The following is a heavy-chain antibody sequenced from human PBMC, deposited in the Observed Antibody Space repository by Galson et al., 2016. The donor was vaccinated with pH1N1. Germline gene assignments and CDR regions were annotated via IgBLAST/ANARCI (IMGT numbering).Heavy chain of an antibody. CDR2: IYWTDDK. CDR1: G. CDR3: AHNNYGDYVNWFDP. Sequence: GVGWIRPPPGKALEWLAVIYWTDDKRYSPSLKSRLTITKDTSKNQVVLTMTSMDPVDTATYYCAHNNYGDYVNWFDPWGQGTLVTVSS. D-gene: IGHD4-17*01. J-gene: IGHJ5*02. V-gene: IGHV2-5*01.